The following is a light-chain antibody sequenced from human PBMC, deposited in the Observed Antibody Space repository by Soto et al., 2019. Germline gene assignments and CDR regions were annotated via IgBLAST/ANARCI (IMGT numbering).Light chain of an antibody. Sequence: EIVMTQSPATLSVSPGERATLSCRASQSVSSNLAWYQQKPGQAPRLLIYGASTRATGIPARFRGSGSMTDFTLTISSLEPEDFALYYCQQRSNWITFGQGTRLEIK. CDR1: QSVSSN. J-gene: IGKJ5*01. CDR2: GAS. V-gene: IGKV3-15*01. CDR3: QQRSNWIT.